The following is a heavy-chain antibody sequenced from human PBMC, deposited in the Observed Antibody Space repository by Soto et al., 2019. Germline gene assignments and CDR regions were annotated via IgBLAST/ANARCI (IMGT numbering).Heavy chain of an antibody. J-gene: IGHJ6*03. CDR2: SRNKANSYTT. D-gene: IGHD2-2*02. CDR3: AGRYCTSASCYTNYYYYLDV. V-gene: IGHV3-72*01. CDR1: GVILSDRY. Sequence: EVQLVESGGGLVQPGGSLRLSCAASGVILSDRYMDWVRQAPGKGLEWVGRSRNKANSYTTEYAASVNGRLTISRDDSGNSLDLQLNSLKAEDTAVYYCAGRYCTSASCYTNYYYYLDVWGKGTTVTVSS.